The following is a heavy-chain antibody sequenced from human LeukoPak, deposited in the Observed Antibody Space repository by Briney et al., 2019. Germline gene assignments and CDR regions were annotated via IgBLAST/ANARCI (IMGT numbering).Heavy chain of an antibody. Sequence: GGSLRLSCAASGFTFSSYAMSWVRQAPGKGLEWVSAISGSGGSTYYADSVKGRFTISRDNSKNTLYLQMNSLRAEDTAVYYCATHRNYYDGLGPAFDLWGQGTMVTVSS. CDR1: GFTFSSYA. D-gene: IGHD3-22*01. J-gene: IGHJ3*01. V-gene: IGHV3-23*01. CDR3: ATHRNYYDGLGPAFDL. CDR2: ISGSGGST.